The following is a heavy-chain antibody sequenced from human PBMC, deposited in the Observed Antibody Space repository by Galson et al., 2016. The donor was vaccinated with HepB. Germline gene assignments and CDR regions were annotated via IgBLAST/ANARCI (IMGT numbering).Heavy chain of an antibody. Sequence: SLRLSCAASGFTFSSYAMSWARQAPGKGLEWVSGISDSGGSTYFADSVMGRFTISRDNSKNTLYLQMNSLRVDDTAVYYCAKGTTLQVHFGYFDHWGQGTLVTVSS. D-gene: IGHD1/OR15-1a*01. V-gene: IGHV3-23*01. CDR3: AKGTTLQVHFGYFDH. CDR1: GFTFSSYA. J-gene: IGHJ4*02. CDR2: ISDSGGST.